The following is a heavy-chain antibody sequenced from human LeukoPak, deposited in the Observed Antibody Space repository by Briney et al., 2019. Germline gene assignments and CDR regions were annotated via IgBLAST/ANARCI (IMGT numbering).Heavy chain of an antibody. CDR2: MYYSGST. CDR3: ARHSRGYDSEFGY. CDR1: GDSIITYY. Sequence: SETLSLTCTVSGDSIITYYWSWIRQPPGKGLEWIGYMYYSGSTNYNPSLKSRVTISVDKSRNQFSLTLSSVTAADTAVYYCARHSRGYDSEFGYWGQGTLVTVSS. J-gene: IGHJ4*02. V-gene: IGHV4-59*08. D-gene: IGHD5-12*01.